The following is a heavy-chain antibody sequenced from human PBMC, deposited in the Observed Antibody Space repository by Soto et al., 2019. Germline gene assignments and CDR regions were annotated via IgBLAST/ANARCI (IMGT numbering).Heavy chain of an antibody. V-gene: IGHV1-46*01. D-gene: IGHD6-13*01. CDR1: GYTFTSYY. CDR2: INPSGGST. Sequence: GASVKVSCKASGYTFTSYYMHWVRQAPGQGLEWMGIINPSGGSTSYAQKFQGRVTMTRDTPTSTVYMELSSLRSEDTAVYYCARLPGIAAAGTLGPRFDYWGQGTLVTVSS. CDR3: ARLPGIAAAGTLGPRFDY. J-gene: IGHJ4*02.